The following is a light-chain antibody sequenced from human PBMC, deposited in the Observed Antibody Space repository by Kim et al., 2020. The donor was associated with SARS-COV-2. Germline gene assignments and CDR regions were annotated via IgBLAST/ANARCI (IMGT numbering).Light chain of an antibody. J-gene: IGLJ3*02. CDR3: ATWDDSLSAWV. V-gene: IGLV1-47*01. CDR2: RSD. CDR1: SSSIGGND. Sequence: GQRVSISCAGSSSSIGGNDVSWLQHLPGTAPKLLIHRSDQRPSGVPDRFSGSKSGTSASLAISGLRAEDEADYYCATWDDSLSAWVFGGGTKLTVL.